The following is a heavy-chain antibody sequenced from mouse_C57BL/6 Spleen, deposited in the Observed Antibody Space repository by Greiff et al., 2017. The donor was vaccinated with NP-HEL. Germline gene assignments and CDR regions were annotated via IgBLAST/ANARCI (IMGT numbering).Heavy chain of an antibody. CDR3: ASEGSSFWFAY. D-gene: IGHD1-1*01. CDR1: GYTFTSYW. Sequence: VQLQQPGAELVKPGASVKLSCKASGYTFTSYWMHWVKQRPGQGLEWIGMIHPNSGSTNYNEKFKSKATLTVDKSSSTAYMQLSSLTSEDSAVYYCASEGSSFWFAYWGQGTLVTVSA. V-gene: IGHV1-64*01. CDR2: IHPNSGST. J-gene: IGHJ3*01.